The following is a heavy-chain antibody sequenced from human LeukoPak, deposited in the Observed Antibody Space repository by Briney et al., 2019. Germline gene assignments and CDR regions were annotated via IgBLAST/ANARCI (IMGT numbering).Heavy chain of an antibody. V-gene: IGHV3-33*01. CDR3: ARTTRAMVANFDY. D-gene: IGHD5-18*01. CDR2: IWYDGSNK. J-gene: IGHJ4*02. CDR1: GFTFSSYG. Sequence: GRSLRLSCAASGFTFSSYGMHWVRQAPGKGLEWVAVIWYDGSNKYYADSVKGRFTISRDNSKNTLYLQMNGLRAEDTAVYYCARTTRAMVANFDYWGQGTLVTVSS.